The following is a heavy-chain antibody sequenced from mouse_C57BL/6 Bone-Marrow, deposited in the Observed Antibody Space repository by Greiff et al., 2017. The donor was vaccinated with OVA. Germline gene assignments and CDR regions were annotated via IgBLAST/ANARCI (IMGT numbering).Heavy chain of an antibody. J-gene: IGHJ2*01. CDR1: GYTFTSYW. CDR3: ARKFGITTVVPFDY. CDR2: IHPNSGST. V-gene: IGHV1-64*01. Sequence: QVQLQQPGAELVKPGASVKLSCKASGYTFTSYWMHWVKQRPGQGLEWIGMIHPNSGSTNYNEKFKSKATLTVDKSSSTAYMQLSSLTSEDSAVYYCARKFGITTVVPFDYWGQGTTLTVSS. D-gene: IGHD1-1*01.